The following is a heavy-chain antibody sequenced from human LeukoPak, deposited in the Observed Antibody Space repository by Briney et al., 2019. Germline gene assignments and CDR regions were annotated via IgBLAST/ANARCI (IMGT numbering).Heavy chain of an antibody. D-gene: IGHD3-3*01. V-gene: IGHV4-59*01. Sequence: SETLSLTCTVSGGSISSYYWSWIRQPPGKGLEWIGYIYYSGSTNYNPSLKSRVTISVDTSKNQFSLKLSSVTAADTAVYYCASQSGYYWADLDYWGQGTLVTVSS. CDR1: GGSISSYY. CDR2: IYYSGST. J-gene: IGHJ4*02. CDR3: ASQSGYYWADLDY.